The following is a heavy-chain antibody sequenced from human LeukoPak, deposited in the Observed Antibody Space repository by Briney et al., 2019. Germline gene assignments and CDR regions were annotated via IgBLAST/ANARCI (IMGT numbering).Heavy chain of an antibody. Sequence: QPGGSLRLSCGASGFTFSSYGMHWVRQAPGKGLAWVTFIRHDGSNKYYADSVKGRFTISRDNSKNTLYLQMNRLRAEDTAVYYCVKGSKLLLFTRDYNMDVWGKGTTVTISS. J-gene: IGHJ6*03. CDR1: GFTFSSYG. CDR2: IRHDGSNK. CDR3: VKGSKLLLFTRDYNMDV. D-gene: IGHD1-7*01. V-gene: IGHV3-30*02.